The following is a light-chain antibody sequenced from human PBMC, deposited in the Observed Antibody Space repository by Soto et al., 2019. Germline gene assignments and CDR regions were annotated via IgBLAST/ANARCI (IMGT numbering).Light chain of an antibody. V-gene: IGKV1-39*01. Sequence: IQITQSPSSLSASVGARVTTTCPASQSISSYVNWSQQKPGKEHKLLSDAASRLQSGVPSRGSGSGSGTDCTLNISSLQPEDVATDYCQQSYSTPLTVGGGTKVDIK. J-gene: IGKJ4*01. CDR3: QQSYSTPLT. CDR2: AAS. CDR1: QSISSY.